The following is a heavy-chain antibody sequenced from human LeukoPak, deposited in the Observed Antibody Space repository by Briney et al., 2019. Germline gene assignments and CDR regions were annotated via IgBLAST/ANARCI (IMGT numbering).Heavy chain of an antibody. J-gene: IGHJ4*02. Sequence: PGGSLRLSCAASGFTFSSYWMSWVRQAPGKGLEWVANIKQDGSEKYYVDSVKGRFTISRDNAKNSLYLQMNSLRAEDTAVYYCARTSQFNLVVVAEDYWGQGTLVTVSS. V-gene: IGHV3-7*01. CDR3: ARTSQFNLVVVAEDY. CDR2: IKQDGSEK. CDR1: GFTFSSYW. D-gene: IGHD2-15*01.